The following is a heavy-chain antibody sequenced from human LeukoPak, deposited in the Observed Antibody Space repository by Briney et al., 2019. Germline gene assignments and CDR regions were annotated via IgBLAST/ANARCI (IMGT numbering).Heavy chain of an antibody. CDR2: IYTSGST. CDR3: ARVSGYDWESFYDY. Sequence: SETLSLTCTVSGGSISSYYWSWIRQPAGKGLEWIGRIYTSGSTNYNPSLKSRVTMSVDTSKDQFSLKLSSVTAADTAVYYCARVSGYDWESFYDYWGQGTLVTVSS. J-gene: IGHJ4*02. V-gene: IGHV4-4*07. D-gene: IGHD5-12*01. CDR1: GGSISSYY.